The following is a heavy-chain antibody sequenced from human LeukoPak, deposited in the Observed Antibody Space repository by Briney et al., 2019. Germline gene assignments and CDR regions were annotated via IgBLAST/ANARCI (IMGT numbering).Heavy chain of an antibody. CDR3: ASGEWLVRN. V-gene: IGHV4-59*12. J-gene: IGHJ4*02. CDR1: GGSISSYY. Sequence: QPSETLSLTCTVSGGSISSYYWSWIRQPPGKGLEWIGSIYYSGSTYYNPSLKSRVTISVDTSKNQFSLKLSSVTAADTAVYYCASGEWLVRNWGQGTLVTVSS. D-gene: IGHD6-19*01. CDR2: IYYSGST.